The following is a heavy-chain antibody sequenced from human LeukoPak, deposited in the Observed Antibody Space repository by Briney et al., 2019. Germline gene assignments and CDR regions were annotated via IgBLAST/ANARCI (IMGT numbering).Heavy chain of an antibody. CDR2: ISYDGSNK. J-gene: IGHJ4*02. Sequence: GGSLRLSCAASGFTFSSYGMHWVRQAPGKGPEWVAVISYDGSNKYYADSVKGRFTISRDNSKNTLYLQMNSLRAEDTAIYYCAKDQSGWSGYATPGYWGQGTLVTVSS. V-gene: IGHV3-30*18. CDR3: AKDQSGWSGYATPGY. D-gene: IGHD5-12*01. CDR1: GFTFSSYG.